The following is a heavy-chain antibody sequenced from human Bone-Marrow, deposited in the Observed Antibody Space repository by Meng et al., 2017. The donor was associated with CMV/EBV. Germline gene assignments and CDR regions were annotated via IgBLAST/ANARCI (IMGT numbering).Heavy chain of an antibody. CDR1: GYIFTAYY. CDR3: VRDLKGTSVTTRGLYGMDV. Sequence: ASVKVSCKASGYIFTAYYILWMRQAPGQGLEYMGWINPNSAYTISAQKFQGRVTMTRDTSISTAYMELSWLTSDDTAVYYCVRDLKGTSVTTRGLYGMDVWGQGTTVTVSS. CDR2: INPNSAYT. V-gene: IGHV1-2*02. J-gene: IGHJ6*02. D-gene: IGHD4-11*01.